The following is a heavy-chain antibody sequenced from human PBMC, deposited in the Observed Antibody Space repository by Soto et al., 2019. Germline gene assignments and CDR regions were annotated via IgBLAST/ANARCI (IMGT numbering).Heavy chain of an antibody. CDR1: GGSISSSGYY. CDR3: ARVSRDCSGGSCPYNWFDP. D-gene: IGHD2-15*01. J-gene: IGHJ5*02. V-gene: IGHV4-39*01. CDR2: IYYSGST. Sequence: SETLSLTCTVSGGSISSSGYYWGWIRQPPGKGLEWIGSIYYSGSTYYNPSLKSRVTISVDTSKNQFSLKLSSVTAADTAVYYCARVSRDCSGGSCPYNWFDPWGQGTSVTVS.